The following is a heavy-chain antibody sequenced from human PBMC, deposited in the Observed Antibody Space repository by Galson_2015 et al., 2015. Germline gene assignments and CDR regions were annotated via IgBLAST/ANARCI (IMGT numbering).Heavy chain of an antibody. J-gene: IGHJ5*02. CDR3: AKEGYSYGPGTA. Sequence: SLRLSCAASGFTFSSYGMHWVRQAPGKGLEWVAVISYDGSNKYYADSVKGRFTISRDNSKNTLYLQMNSLRAEDTAVYYCAKEGYSYGPGTAWGQGTLVTVSS. D-gene: IGHD5-18*01. CDR2: ISYDGSNK. V-gene: IGHV3-30*18. CDR1: GFTFSSYG.